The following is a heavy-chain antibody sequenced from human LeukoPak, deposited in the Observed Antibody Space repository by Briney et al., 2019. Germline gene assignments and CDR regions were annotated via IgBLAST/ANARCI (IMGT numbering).Heavy chain of an antibody. CDR3: ARDLGYSYGYGY. D-gene: IGHD5-18*01. J-gene: IGHJ4*02. CDR2: ISYDGNNK. Sequence: GGSLRLSCAASGFTFSSYAMHWVRQAPGKGLEWVAVISYDGNNKYYADSVKGRFTISRDNSKNTLYLQMNSLRAEDTAVYYCARDLGYSYGYGYWGQGTLVTVSS. CDR1: GFTFSSYA. V-gene: IGHV3-30-3*01.